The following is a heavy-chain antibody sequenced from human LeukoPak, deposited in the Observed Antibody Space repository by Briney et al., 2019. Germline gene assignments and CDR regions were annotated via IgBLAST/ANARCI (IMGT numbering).Heavy chain of an antibody. D-gene: IGHD1-26*01. CDR1: GFTFSTYA. CDR3: AKVSSGTPTYYYGMDV. Sequence: PGGSLRLSCAASGFTFSTYAMSWVRQAPGKGLEWVSAISGSGDDTYYADSVKGRFTISRDNSKNTLYLQMNSLRAEDTAVYYCAKVSSGTPTYYYGMDVWGQGTTVTVSS. J-gene: IGHJ6*02. V-gene: IGHV3-23*01. CDR2: ISGSGDDT.